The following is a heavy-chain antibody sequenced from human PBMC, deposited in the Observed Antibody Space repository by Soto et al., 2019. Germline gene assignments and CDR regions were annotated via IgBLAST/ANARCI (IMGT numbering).Heavy chain of an antibody. D-gene: IGHD2-2*01. CDR3: AREGRIVVVPAVEDAFDI. CDR1: GYTFTSYD. J-gene: IGHJ3*02. Sequence: ASVKVSCKASGYTFTSYDINWVRQATGQGLEWMGWMNPNSGNTGYAQKFQGRVTMTRNTSISTAYMELSSLRSEDTAVYYCAREGRIVVVPAVEDAFDIWRHGTMGTVSS. CDR2: MNPNSGNT. V-gene: IGHV1-8*01.